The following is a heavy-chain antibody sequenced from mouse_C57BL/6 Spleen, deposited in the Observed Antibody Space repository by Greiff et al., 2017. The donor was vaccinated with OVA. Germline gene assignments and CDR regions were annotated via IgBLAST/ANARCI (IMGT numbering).Heavy chain of an antibody. V-gene: IGHV5-12*01. J-gene: IGHJ4*01. CDR1: GFTFSDYY. CDR3: ARRGDYCYAMDY. Sequence: EVQGVESGGGLVQPGGSLKLSCAASGFTFSDYYMYWVRQTPEKRLEWVAYISNGGGSTYYPDTVKGRFTISRDNAKNTLYLQISRLKSEDTAMYYCARRGDYCYAMDYWGQGTSVTVSS. CDR2: ISNGGGST.